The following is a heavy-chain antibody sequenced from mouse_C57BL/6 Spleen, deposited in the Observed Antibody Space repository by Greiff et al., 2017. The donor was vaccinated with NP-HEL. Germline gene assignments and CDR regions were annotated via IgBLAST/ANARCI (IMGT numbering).Heavy chain of an antibody. CDR1: GFTFSDYG. CDR2: ISSGSSTI. CDR3: ARDDYDGAMDY. V-gene: IGHV5-17*01. Sequence: EVQRVESGGGLVKPGGSLKLSCAASGFTFSDYGMHWVRQAPEKGLEWVAYISSGSSTIYYADTVKGRFTISRDNAKNTLFLQMTSLRSEDTAMYYCARDDYDGAMDYWVKEPQSPSPQ. J-gene: IGHJ4*01. D-gene: IGHD2-4*01.